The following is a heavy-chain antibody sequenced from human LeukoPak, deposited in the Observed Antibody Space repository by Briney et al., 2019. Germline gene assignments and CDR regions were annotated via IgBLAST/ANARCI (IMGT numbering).Heavy chain of an antibody. CDR3: AKAGVRYFDSSGLYAFDF. CDR2: FYYSRSS. D-gene: IGHD3-22*01. CDR1: GCSISSTSYY. J-gene: IGHJ3*01. V-gene: IGHV4-39*01. Sequence: SETLSLTCAVSGCSISSTSYYWAWIRQPPGKGLEGIVTFYYSRSSYHNPTVEIRVTLSVYTARYQFSLKLSSVGAADTAVYYCAKAGVRYFDSSGLYAFDFWGQGTTVTVSS.